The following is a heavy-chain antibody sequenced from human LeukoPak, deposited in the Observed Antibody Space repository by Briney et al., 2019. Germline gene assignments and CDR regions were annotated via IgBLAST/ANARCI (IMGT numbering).Heavy chain of an antibody. Sequence: GESLKISCKGSGSSFTNYWIGWVRQMPGKGLEWMGRIYPGDYDTRYSPSFQGQVTISADKSISTAYLQWSSLKASDTAMYFCARLSSSSGYFDYWGQGILVTVSS. D-gene: IGHD6-6*01. CDR2: IYPGDYDT. J-gene: IGHJ4*02. CDR3: ARLSSSSGYFDY. CDR1: GSSFTNYW. V-gene: IGHV5-51*01.